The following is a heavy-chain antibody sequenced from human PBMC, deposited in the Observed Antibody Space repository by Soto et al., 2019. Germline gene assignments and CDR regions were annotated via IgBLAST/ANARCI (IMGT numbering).Heavy chain of an antibody. CDR3: ATMGTPATGLYYLAF. CDR1: GGSISSGNYY. D-gene: IGHD1-26*01. Sequence: SETLSLTCTVSGGSISSGNYYWSWIRQPPGKGLEWIGFISYSGSAYYNPSLKSRVTISVDTSKNQFSLNLSFVAAADTAVYYCATMGTPATGLYYLAFWGQGTLVTGSS. CDR2: ISYSGSA. J-gene: IGHJ1*01. V-gene: IGHV4-30-4*01.